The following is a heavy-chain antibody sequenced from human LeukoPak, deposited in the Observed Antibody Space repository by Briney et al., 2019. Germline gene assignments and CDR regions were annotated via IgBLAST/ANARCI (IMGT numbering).Heavy chain of an antibody. CDR1: GYSFSIYG. V-gene: IGHV1-18*01. Sequence: ASVQVSCKASGYSFSIYGITWARQAPGQGLEYLGWISASDGTTNYAQKVQDRVTMTTDTSTSTAYLELRSLRSEDPAVYYCARCGAAVTTHFSHWGQGTLVTVSS. J-gene: IGHJ4*02. D-gene: IGHD4-17*01. CDR3: ARCGAAVTTHFSH. CDR2: ISASDGTT.